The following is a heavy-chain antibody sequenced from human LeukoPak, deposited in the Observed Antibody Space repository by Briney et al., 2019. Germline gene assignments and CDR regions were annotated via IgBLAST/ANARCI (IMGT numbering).Heavy chain of an antibody. V-gene: IGHV1-2*02. CDR2: INPNSGGT. Sequence: ASVKVSCKASGYTFTGYYMHWVRQAPGQGLEWMGWINPNSGGTNYAQKFQGRVTMTRDTSISTAYMKLSRLRSDDTAVYYCASEDRIVGATSVGAFDIWGQGTMVTVSS. CDR3: ASEDRIVGATSVGAFDI. D-gene: IGHD1-26*01. CDR1: GYTFTGYY. J-gene: IGHJ3*02.